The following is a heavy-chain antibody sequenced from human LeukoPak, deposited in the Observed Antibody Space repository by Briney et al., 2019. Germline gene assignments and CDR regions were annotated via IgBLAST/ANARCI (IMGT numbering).Heavy chain of an antibody. J-gene: IGHJ4*02. V-gene: IGHV3-23*01. CDR1: GVTISSYA. CDR3: AVFSLGRGFAY. CDR2: ISGTGGST. D-gene: IGHD1-26*01. Sequence: GGSLRLSCTASGVTISSYAMSWIRQAPGKGLEWVSAISGTGGSTYYADSVKGRFTISRDNSKNTLYLQMNSLRAEDTAVYYCAVFSLGRGFAYWGQGTLVTVSS.